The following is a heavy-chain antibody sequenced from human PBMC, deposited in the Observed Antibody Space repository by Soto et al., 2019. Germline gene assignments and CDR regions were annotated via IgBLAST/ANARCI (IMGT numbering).Heavy chain of an antibody. V-gene: IGHV3-23*01. CDR1: GFTFSLSA. CDR2: LSGGGSTT. CDR3: AKGPGNAIWPGCDY. D-gene: IGHD3-9*01. Sequence: EVQLLESGGGFVQPGASLRLSCAASGFTFSLSAMSWVRQAPGRGLDWVSSLSGGGSTTDYADSVKGRFTISRDNSKNTVNLKMNSRRAKDPAVYYWAKGPGNAIWPGCDYWGRGALATVPS. J-gene: IGHJ4*02.